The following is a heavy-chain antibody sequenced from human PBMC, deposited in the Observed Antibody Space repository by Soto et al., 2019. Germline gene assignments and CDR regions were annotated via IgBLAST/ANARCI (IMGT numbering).Heavy chain of an antibody. J-gene: IGHJ4*02. D-gene: IGHD5-12*01. CDR1: GGTFRNYA. CDR3: ARGYSGDDRVEPYFAS. V-gene: IGHV1-69*01. CDR2: IIPIFGTP. Sequence: QVQLVQSGAEVRKPGSSVKVSCKASGGTFRNYAISWVRQAPGQGLEWMGGIIPIFGTPNYAQKFQDRVTITADESTSTAYMELSSLRSEDTAVYFWARGYSGDDRVEPYFASWGQGTLVPVSP.